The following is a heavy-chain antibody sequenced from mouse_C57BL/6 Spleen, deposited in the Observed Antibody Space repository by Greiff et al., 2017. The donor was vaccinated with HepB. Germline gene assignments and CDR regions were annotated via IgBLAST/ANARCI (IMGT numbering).Heavy chain of an antibody. CDR3: ARSRLLNWYFDV. J-gene: IGHJ1*03. Sequence: VQLQQSGAELVRPGASVKLSCKASGYTFTDYYINWVKQRPGQGLEWIARIYPGSGNTYYNEKFKGKATLTAEKSSSTAYMQLSSLTSADSAAYFCARSRLLNWYFDVWGTGTTVTVSS. CDR1: GYTFTDYY. CDR2: IYPGSGNT. D-gene: IGHD2-3*01. V-gene: IGHV1-76*01.